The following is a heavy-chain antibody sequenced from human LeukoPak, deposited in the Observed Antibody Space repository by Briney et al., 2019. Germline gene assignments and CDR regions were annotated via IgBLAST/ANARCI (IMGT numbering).Heavy chain of an antibody. Sequence: GGSLRLSCAASGFTVNNNYMSWVRQAPGKGLEWVSVIYSGGSTYYADSVKGRFTISRDNSKSTLYLQMNSLRAEDTAVYYCARGASLYSSGWHYPYWGQGTLVTVSS. CDR2: IYSGGST. J-gene: IGHJ4*02. CDR3: ARGASLYSSGWHYPY. V-gene: IGHV3-66*02. CDR1: GFTVNNNY. D-gene: IGHD6-19*01.